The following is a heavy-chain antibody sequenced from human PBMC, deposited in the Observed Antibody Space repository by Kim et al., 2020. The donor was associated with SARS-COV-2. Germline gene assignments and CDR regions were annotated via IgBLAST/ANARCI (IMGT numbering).Heavy chain of an antibody. CDR2: MNSNSGNT. J-gene: IGHJ6*03. CDR3: GRIADSYPYYQMDV. Sequence: ASVKVSCKASGYTFTNYDISWVRQAAGQGLEWMGWMNSNSGNTGYAQKFQGRVTMTRDSSISTAYLELSGLRSEDSAVYYCGRIADSYPYYQMDVWGKGT. CDR1: GYTFTNYD. D-gene: IGHD2-21*02. V-gene: IGHV1-8*01.